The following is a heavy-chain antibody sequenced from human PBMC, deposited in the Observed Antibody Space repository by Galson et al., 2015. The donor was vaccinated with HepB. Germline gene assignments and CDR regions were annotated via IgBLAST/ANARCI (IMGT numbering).Heavy chain of an antibody. CDR3: ARDEDPLFIDYGMDV. CDR2: VSYDGSNK. J-gene: IGHJ6*04. D-gene: IGHD3-10*01. CDR1: GFTFNNHA. V-gene: IGHV3-30*04. Sequence: SLRLSCAASGFTFNNHAMHWVRPAPGKGLEWVAVVSYDGSNKNDADSVKGRLTISRDNSKNTLYLQMNSLRPDDTAVYYCARDEDPLFIDYGMDVWGKGTTVTVSS.